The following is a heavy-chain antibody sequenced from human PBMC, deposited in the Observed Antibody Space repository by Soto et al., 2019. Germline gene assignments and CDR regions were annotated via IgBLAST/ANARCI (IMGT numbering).Heavy chain of an antibody. V-gene: IGHV3-30*18. CDR3: AKEGCSGGICYGFDY. CDR2: MSWDGSDE. Sequence: GGSLRLSCAASGFTFSSYGMHWVRQAPGKGLEWVAVMSWDGSDEFYEETVKGRFTVSRDNSRNTLYLQMNSLRPEDTAVYYCAKEGCSGGICYGFDYWGQGTLVTVSS. CDR1: GFTFSSYG. D-gene: IGHD2-15*01. J-gene: IGHJ4*02.